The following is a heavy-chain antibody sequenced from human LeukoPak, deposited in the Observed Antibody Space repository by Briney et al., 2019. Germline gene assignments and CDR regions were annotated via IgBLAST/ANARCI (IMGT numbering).Heavy chain of an antibody. CDR2: ISGSGGST. J-gene: IGHJ6*02. V-gene: IGHV3-23*01. D-gene: IGHD3-3*01. CDR1: GFTFSSYA. CDR3: AKDLEGPWEGFWSGYYYYYGMDV. Sequence: AGGSLRLSCAASGFTFSSYAMSWVRQAPGKGLEWVSAISGSGGSTYYADSVKGRLTISRDNSKNTLYLQMNSLRAEDTAVYYCAKDLEGPWEGFWSGYYYYYGMDVWGQGTTVTVSS.